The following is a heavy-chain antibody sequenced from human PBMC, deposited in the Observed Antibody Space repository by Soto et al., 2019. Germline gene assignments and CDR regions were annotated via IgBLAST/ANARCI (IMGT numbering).Heavy chain of an antibody. D-gene: IGHD6-19*01. CDR3: ARDRGAVTGPYVDY. CDR2: ISSSGTSA. J-gene: IGHJ4*02. Sequence: QVQLEEAGGGLVKPGGSLRLSCAASGFTFSAYYMSWIRQAPGKGLEYISYISSSGTSANYADSVKGRFTISRDNAKNSLYLQMNSLRAEDTAVYYCARDRGAVTGPYVDYWGQGALVTVSS. V-gene: IGHV3-11*05. CDR1: GFTFSAYY.